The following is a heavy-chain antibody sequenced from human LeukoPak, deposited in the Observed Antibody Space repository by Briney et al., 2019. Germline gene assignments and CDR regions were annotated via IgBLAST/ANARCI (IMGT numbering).Heavy chain of an antibody. V-gene: IGHV3-23*01. Sequence: GSLKPSCCAPGFTLCRFAMSWVRQGPGEGVEWVSGISGSGSTTYYADSVKGRFTISRDNSKNTLYLQMNSLRAEDTAVYYCAKDAWKRFDYWGHGTLVTVSS. CDR3: AKDAWKRFDY. J-gene: IGHJ4*01. D-gene: IGHD1-1*01. CDR1: GFTLCRFA. CDR2: ISGSGSTT.